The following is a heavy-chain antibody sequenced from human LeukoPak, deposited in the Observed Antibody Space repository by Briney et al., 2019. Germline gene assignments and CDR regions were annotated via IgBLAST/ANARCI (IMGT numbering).Heavy chain of an antibody. V-gene: IGHV3-30*18. CDR1: GFTFSSYG. CDR2: ISHDGTVQ. CDR3: AKEGTAMASSYFDY. Sequence: GGSLRLSCAASGFTFSSYGMQWVRQAPGKGLEWVAVISHDGTVQHYADSVKGRFTISRDNSDNTLYLQMNSLRDEDTAMYYCAKEGTAMASSYFDYWGQGTPITVSS. D-gene: IGHD5-18*01. J-gene: IGHJ4*02.